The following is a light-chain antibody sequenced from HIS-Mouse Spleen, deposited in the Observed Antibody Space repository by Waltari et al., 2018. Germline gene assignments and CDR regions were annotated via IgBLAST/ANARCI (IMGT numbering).Light chain of an antibody. CDR2: DDS. Sequence: SYVLTQPPSVSVAPGQTARITCGGNNFGSKSVHWYQQKPGQAPWLVVYDDSDRPSGIPERFSGSNSGNTATLTISRVEAGDEADYYCQVWDSSSDRVFGTGTKVTVL. CDR3: QVWDSSSDRV. CDR1: NFGSKS. J-gene: IGLJ1*01. V-gene: IGLV3-21*02.